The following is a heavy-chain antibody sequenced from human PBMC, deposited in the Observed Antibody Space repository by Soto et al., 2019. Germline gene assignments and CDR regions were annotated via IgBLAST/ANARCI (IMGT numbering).Heavy chain of an antibody. J-gene: IGHJ3*02. CDR2: INAGNGNT. V-gene: IGHV1-3*01. CDR1: GYTFTSYA. D-gene: IGHD4-17*01. Sequence: ASVKVSCKASGYTFTSYAMHCVRQAPGQRLEWMGWINAGNGNTKYSQKFQGRVTITRDTSASTAYMELSSLRSEDTAVNYCATDYGDYADAFDIWGQGTMVTVSS. CDR3: ATDYGDYADAFDI.